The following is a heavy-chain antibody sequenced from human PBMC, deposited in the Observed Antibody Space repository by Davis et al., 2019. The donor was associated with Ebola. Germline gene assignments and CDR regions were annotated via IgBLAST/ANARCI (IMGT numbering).Heavy chain of an antibody. Sequence: GESLKISCAASGFTFSSNWMHWVRQAPEKGLEWVGNIKEDGTEKSYVDSVKGRFTISRDNAKNSLYLQMNSLRAEDTAVYYCAGPIRGYSGTFWGQGTLVTVSP. D-gene: IGHD5-18*01. V-gene: IGHV3-7*01. CDR3: AGPIRGYSGTF. J-gene: IGHJ4*02. CDR2: IKEDGTEK. CDR1: GFTFSSNW.